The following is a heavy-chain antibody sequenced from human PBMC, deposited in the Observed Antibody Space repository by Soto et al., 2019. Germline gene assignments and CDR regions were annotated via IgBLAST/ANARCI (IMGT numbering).Heavy chain of an antibody. J-gene: IGHJ4*02. V-gene: IGHV1-2*02. Sequence: QVHLVQSGTEVKKPGASVRASCKVSGWTFTAYYIHWVRQAPGQGLEWMGWINPDNGATKSALKFQGRVTLTTDTSTSTAYMELRSLRSDDTAVYFCARVDPRGVAVVRDYWGQGTLVTVSS. D-gene: IGHD3-10*01. CDR1: GWTFTAYY. CDR2: INPDNGAT. CDR3: ARVDPRGVAVVRDY.